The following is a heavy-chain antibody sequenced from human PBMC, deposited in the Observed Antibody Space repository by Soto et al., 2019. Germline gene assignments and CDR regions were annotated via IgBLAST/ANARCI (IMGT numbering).Heavy chain of an antibody. V-gene: IGHV4-4*07. Sequence: SETLSLTCIVSGGSVTSYHWSWIRQPAGQGLESLGRFFVTGRINYNPSLKSRVTMSLDTSTNQFSLRLTSVTAADTAVYFCARGLGRYFDLWGRGTLVTVSS. CDR2: FFVTGRI. CDR1: GGSVTSYH. J-gene: IGHJ2*01. CDR3: ARGLGRYFDL. D-gene: IGHD3-16*01.